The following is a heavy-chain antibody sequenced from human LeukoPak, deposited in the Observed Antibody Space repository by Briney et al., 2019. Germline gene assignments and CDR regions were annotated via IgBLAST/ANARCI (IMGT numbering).Heavy chain of an antibody. V-gene: IGHV1-2*02. D-gene: IGHD6-19*01. CDR2: INPNGGGT. Sequence: GASVKVSCKASGYTFTGYYMHWVRQTPGQGLEWVGWINPNGGGTNYAQKFQGRVTLTRDTSITIAYLEVTRLESDDTAIYFCARENNSGWYRKAAFDYWGQGALVTVTS. CDR3: ARENNSGWYRKAAFDY. J-gene: IGHJ4*02. CDR1: GYTFTGYY.